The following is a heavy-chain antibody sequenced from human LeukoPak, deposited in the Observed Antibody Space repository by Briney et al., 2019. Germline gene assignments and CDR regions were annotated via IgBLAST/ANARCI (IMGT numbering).Heavy chain of an antibody. CDR3: AKGAYYDSSGYPMAFDI. CDR1: GFTFSSYA. CDR2: ISGSGGST. J-gene: IGHJ3*02. V-gene: IGHV3-23*01. D-gene: IGHD3-22*01. Sequence: GGSLRLSCAASGFTFSSYAMSWVRQAPGKGLERVSAISGSGGSTYYADSVKGRFTISRDNSKNTLYLQMDSLRAEDTAVYYCAKGAYYDSSGYPMAFDIWGQGTMVTVSS.